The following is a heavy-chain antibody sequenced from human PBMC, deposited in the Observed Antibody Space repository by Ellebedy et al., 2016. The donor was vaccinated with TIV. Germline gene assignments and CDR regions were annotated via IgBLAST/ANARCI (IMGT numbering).Heavy chain of an antibody. J-gene: IGHJ5*02. V-gene: IGHV3-23*01. D-gene: IGHD3-3*01. CDR2: ISGSGGST. Sequence: GESLKISCAASGFTFSSYAMSWVRQAPGKGLEWVSAISGSGGSTYYADSVKGRFTISRDNSKNTLYLQMNSLRAEDTAVYYCARAMGGFWSGYLIDPWGQGTLVTVSS. CDR3: ARAMGGFWSGYLIDP. CDR1: GFTFSSYA.